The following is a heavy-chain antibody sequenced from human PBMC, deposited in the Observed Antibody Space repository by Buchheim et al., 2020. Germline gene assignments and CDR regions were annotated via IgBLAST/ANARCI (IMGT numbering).Heavy chain of an antibody. CDR3: ARVLGGHSLNFDY. D-gene: IGHD3-3*02. CDR2: INHSGST. CDR1: GGSFSGYY. J-gene: IGHJ4*02. V-gene: IGHV4-34*01. Sequence: QVQLQQWGAGLLKPSETLSLTCAVYGGSFSGYYWSWIRQPPGKGLEWIGEINHSGSTNYNPSLKSRVTISVDTSKNQFSLKLSSVTAADTAVYYCARVLGGHSLNFDYWGQGTL.